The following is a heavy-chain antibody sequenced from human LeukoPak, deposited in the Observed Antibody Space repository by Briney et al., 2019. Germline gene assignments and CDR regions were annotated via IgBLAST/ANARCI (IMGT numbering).Heavy chain of an antibody. CDR1: GFTFSSYS. CDR2: ISGSGGST. D-gene: IGHD3-10*01. Sequence: PGGSLRLSCAASGFTFSSYSMNWVRQAPGKGLEWVSAISGSGGSTYYADSVKGRFTISRDNSKNTLYLQMNSLRAEDTAVYYCAKGAYGSGTMGNWFDPWGQGTLVTVSS. CDR3: AKGAYGSGTMGNWFDP. J-gene: IGHJ5*02. V-gene: IGHV3-23*01.